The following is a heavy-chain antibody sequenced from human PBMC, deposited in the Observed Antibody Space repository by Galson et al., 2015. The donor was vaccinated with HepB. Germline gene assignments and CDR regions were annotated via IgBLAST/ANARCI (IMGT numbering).Heavy chain of an antibody. Sequence: SVKVSCKASGYTFTSYGISWVRQAPGQGLEWMGWISAYNGNTNYAQKLQGRVTMTTDTSTSTAYMELRSLRSDDTAVYYCARELLIVVVPAALVYYYYYGMDVWGQGTTVTVSS. CDR1: GYTFTSYG. CDR3: ARELLIVVVPAALVYYYYYGMDV. V-gene: IGHV1-18*04. CDR2: ISAYNGNT. J-gene: IGHJ6*02. D-gene: IGHD2-2*01.